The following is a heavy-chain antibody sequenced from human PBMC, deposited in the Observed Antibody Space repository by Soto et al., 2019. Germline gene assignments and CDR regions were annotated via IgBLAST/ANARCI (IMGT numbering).Heavy chain of an antibody. Sequence: GGSLRLSCAASGFTFSSYGMHWVRQAPGKGLEWVAVISYDGSNKYYADSVKGRFTISRDNSKNTLYLQMNSLRAEDTAVYYCARPMWTTKDAFDIWGQGTMVTVSS. J-gene: IGHJ3*02. CDR1: GFTFSSYG. V-gene: IGHV3-30*03. D-gene: IGHD4-17*01. CDR3: ARPMWTTKDAFDI. CDR2: ISYDGSNK.